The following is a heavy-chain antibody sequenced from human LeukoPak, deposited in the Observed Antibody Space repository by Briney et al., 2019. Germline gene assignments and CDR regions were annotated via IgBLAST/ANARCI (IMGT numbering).Heavy chain of an antibody. Sequence: PSETLSLTCTVSGGSISRHYWSWIRQAPGKGLEWIGYISYSGSTNYNPSLKSRVTISVDTSKNQFSLKPSSVTAADTAVFYCARHVGPGYSYGFDNWGQGTLVTVSS. CDR1: GGSISRHY. CDR2: ISYSGST. CDR3: ARHVGPGYSYGFDN. J-gene: IGHJ4*02. V-gene: IGHV4-59*08. D-gene: IGHD5-18*01.